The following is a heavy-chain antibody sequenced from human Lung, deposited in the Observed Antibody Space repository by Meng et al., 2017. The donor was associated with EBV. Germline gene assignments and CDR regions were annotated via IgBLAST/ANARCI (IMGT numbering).Heavy chain of an antibody. CDR1: GRSFSSSY. Sequence: QVQLQQGGAGLVKPSETLSLTCGVSGRSFSSSYWSWIRQPPGKGLEWIGQINYSGITNYNPSLKSRVTISVDTSKNQFSLSLNSVTAADTAVYYCARGGTSSAPFDYWGQGTLVTVSS. V-gene: IGHV4-34*01. CDR3: ARGGTSSAPFDY. D-gene: IGHD2-2*01. CDR2: INYSGIT. J-gene: IGHJ4*02.